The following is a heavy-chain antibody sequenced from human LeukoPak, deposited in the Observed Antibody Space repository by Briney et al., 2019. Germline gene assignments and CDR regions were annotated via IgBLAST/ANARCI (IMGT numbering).Heavy chain of an antibody. V-gene: IGHV3-7*01. Sequence: GGSLRLSCAASGFTFSSYWMSWVRQAPGKGLEWVANIKQGGSEKYYVDSVKGRFTISRDNAKNSLYLQMNSLRAEDTAVYYCARDGSSWFFDYWGQGTLVTVSS. J-gene: IGHJ4*02. D-gene: IGHD6-13*01. CDR3: ARDGSSWFFDY. CDR2: IKQGGSEK. CDR1: GFTFSSYW.